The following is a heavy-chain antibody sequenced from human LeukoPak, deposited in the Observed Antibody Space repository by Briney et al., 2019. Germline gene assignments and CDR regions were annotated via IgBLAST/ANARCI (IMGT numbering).Heavy chain of an antibody. J-gene: IGHJ5*02. CDR2: ISSSSSTI. Sequence: PGRSLRLSCAASGFTFSSYAMHWVRQAPGKGLEWVSYISSSSSTIYYADSVKGRFTLSRDNTKISLYLQMNSLRAEDTAVYYCARGSGSYSFNLLGFDPWGQGTLVTVSS. CDR1: GFTFSSYA. D-gene: IGHD1-26*01. V-gene: IGHV3-48*01. CDR3: ARGSGSYSFNLLGFDP.